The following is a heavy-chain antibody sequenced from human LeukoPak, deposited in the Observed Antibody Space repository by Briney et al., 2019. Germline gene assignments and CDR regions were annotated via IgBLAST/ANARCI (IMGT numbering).Heavy chain of an antibody. CDR2: INHSGSS. CDR3: ARDHLANLASRLFDP. J-gene: IGHJ5*02. D-gene: IGHD3-3*01. CDR1: GGSFNAYY. Sequence: SETLSLTCGVYGGSFNAYYWSWIRQPPGKGLEWIGEINHSGSSNYNPSLKSRVTISLDTSKSQFSLKLSSVTAADTAVYYCARDHLANLASRLFDPWGQGTLVTVSS. V-gene: IGHV4-34*01.